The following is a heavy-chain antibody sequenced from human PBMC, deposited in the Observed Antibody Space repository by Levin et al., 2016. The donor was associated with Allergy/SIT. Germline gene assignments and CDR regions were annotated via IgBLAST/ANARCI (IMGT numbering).Heavy chain of an antibody. CDR1: GFTVSSNY. CDR3: ASVVTDYDDAFDI. J-gene: IGHJ3*02. CDR2: IYSGGST. D-gene: IGHD4-17*01. Sequence: GESLKISCAASGFTVSSNYMSWVRQAPGKGLEWVSVIYSGGSTYYANSVKGRFTISRDNSNNTLYLQMNTLRAEDTAVYYCASVVTDYDDAFDIWGQGTMVTVSS. V-gene: IGHV3-66*01.